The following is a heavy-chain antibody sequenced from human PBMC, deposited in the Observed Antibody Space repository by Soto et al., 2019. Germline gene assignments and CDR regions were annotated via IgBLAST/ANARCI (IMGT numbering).Heavy chain of an antibody. V-gene: IGHV4-39*01. CDR3: ARLANLRGSYSELDY. Sequence: PSETLSLTCTVSGGSISSSSYYWGWIRQPPGKGLEWIGSIYYRGSTYYTPPLSSVATISVDTSKNQFSLKLSSVTAADTAVYYCARLANLRGSYSELDYWGQGTLVTVSS. CDR1: GGSISSSSYY. D-gene: IGHD3-16*01. CDR2: IYYRGST. J-gene: IGHJ4*02.